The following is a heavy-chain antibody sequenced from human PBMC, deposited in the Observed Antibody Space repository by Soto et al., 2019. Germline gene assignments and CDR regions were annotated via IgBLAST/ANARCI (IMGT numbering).Heavy chain of an antibody. D-gene: IGHD6-19*01. Sequence: SETLSLTCTVSGGSISSYYWSWIRQPPGKGLEWIGYIYYSGSTNYNPSLKSRVTISVDTSKNQFSLKLSSVTAADTAVYYCARRAGRSSWLVEKNYYYYYMDVWGKGTTVTVSS. J-gene: IGHJ6*03. CDR2: IYYSGST. CDR3: ARRAGRSSWLVEKNYYYYYMDV. V-gene: IGHV4-59*08. CDR1: GGSISSYY.